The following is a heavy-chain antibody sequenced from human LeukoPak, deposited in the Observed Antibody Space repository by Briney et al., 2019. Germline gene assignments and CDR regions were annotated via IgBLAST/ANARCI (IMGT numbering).Heavy chain of an antibody. J-gene: IGHJ4*02. CDR1: GFTVSSNY. Sequence: PGGSLRLSCAASGFTVSSNYMSWVRQAPGKGLEWVSVIYTCGSTYYADSVKGRFTISRDNSKNTLYLQMNSLRAEDTAVYYCARGQRLSRWLAQPTPIDYWGQGTLVTVSS. V-gene: IGHV3-66*01. CDR2: IYTCGST. CDR3: ARGQRLSRWLAQPTPIDY. D-gene: IGHD6-19*01.